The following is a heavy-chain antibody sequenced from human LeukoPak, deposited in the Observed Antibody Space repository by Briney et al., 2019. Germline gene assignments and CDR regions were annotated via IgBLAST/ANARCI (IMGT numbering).Heavy chain of an antibody. CDR3: AKEGKTRNWNYYQAKPVY. CDR1: GFTFDDYA. J-gene: IGHJ4*02. D-gene: IGHD1-7*01. V-gene: IGHV3-9*01. CDR2: ISWNSGTV. Sequence: GGSLSLSCAASGFTFDDYAMHWVRQAPGKGLEWVSGISWNSGTVVYADSVKGRFTIPRDNAKNSLYLQMNSLRAEDTALYYCAKEGKTRNWNYYQAKPVYWGQGTLVTVSS.